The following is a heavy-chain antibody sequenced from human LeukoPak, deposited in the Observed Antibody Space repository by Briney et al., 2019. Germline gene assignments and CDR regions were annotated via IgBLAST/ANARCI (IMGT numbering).Heavy chain of an antibody. CDR1: GGSISSSSYY. D-gene: IGHD6-13*01. CDR2: IYYSGST. CDR3: AREGGAGIAAAGTPSWYFDY. Sequence: PSETLSLTCTVSGGSISSSSYYWGWLRQPPGKGLEWLGSIYYSGSTYYNPSLKSRVTISVDKSKNQFSLKLSSVTAADTAVYYCAREGGAGIAAAGTPSWYFDYWGQGTLVTVSS. J-gene: IGHJ4*02. V-gene: IGHV4-39*07.